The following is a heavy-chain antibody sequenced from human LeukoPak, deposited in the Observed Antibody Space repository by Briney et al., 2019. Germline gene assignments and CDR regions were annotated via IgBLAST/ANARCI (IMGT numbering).Heavy chain of an antibody. Sequence: GASVKVSCKASGYTFTSYGISWVRQAPGQGLEWMGWISAYNGNTNYAKKVQGRVTMTTDTSTSTAYMELRSLRSDDTAVYYCARGGGKTTVTRLWDYWGQGTLVTVSS. J-gene: IGHJ4*02. CDR1: GYTFTSYG. CDR2: ISAYNGNT. D-gene: IGHD4-17*01. V-gene: IGHV1-18*01. CDR3: ARGGGKTTVTRLWDY.